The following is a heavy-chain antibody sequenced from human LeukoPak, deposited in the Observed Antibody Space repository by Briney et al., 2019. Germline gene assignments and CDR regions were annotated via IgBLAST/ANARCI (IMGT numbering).Heavy chain of an antibody. J-gene: IGHJ6*03. Sequence: SGGSLRLSCGASGFTFSSYAIHWVRQAPGKGLEWLAVISYDGSNKYYADSVKGRFTISRDNSKNTLYLQMNSLRAEDTAVYYCARTGYRHYYYYYMDVWGKGTTVTVSS. V-gene: IGHV3-30*04. D-gene: IGHD5-18*01. CDR2: ISYDGSNK. CDR1: GFTFSSYA. CDR3: ARTGYRHYYYYYMDV.